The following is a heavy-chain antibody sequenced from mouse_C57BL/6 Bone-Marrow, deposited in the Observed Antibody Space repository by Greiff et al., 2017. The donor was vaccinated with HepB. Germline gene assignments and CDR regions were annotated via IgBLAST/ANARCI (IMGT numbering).Heavy chain of an antibody. Sequence: SGAELVRPGASVTLSCKASGYTFTDYEMHWVKQTPVHGLEWIGAIDPETGGTAYNQKFKGKAILTADKSSSTAYMELRSLTSEDSAVYYCTKPYYGSSPFAYWGQGTLVTVSA. D-gene: IGHD1-1*01. J-gene: IGHJ3*01. CDR1: GYTFTDYE. CDR2: IDPETGGT. V-gene: IGHV1-15*01. CDR3: TKPYYGSSPFAY.